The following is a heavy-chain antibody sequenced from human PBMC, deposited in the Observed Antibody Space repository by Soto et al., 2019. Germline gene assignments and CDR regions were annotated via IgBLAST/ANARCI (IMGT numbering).Heavy chain of an antibody. J-gene: IGHJ4*02. D-gene: IGHD2-2*01. V-gene: IGHV3-23*01. CDR1: GFTFSSYA. CDR2: ISGSGGST. Sequence: GGSLRLSCAASGFTFSSYAMSWVRQAPGKGLEWVSAISGSGGSTYYADSVKGRFTISRDNSKNTLYLQMNSLRAEDTAVYYCAKRLGYCSSTSCLGFDYWGQGTLVTVSS. CDR3: AKRLGYCSSTSCLGFDY.